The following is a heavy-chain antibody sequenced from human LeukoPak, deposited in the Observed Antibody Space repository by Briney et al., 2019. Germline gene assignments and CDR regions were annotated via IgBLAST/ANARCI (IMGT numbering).Heavy chain of an antibody. Sequence: ASVKVSCKASGYTFTSYSVHWVRQAPGQGLEWMATINPSVGSAIYAQKFQGSVTMTRDTSTSTVYMELSSLRSEDTAVYYCASDSSGYYPIDYWGQGTLVTVSS. CDR1: GYTFTSYS. V-gene: IGHV1-46*01. J-gene: IGHJ4*02. D-gene: IGHD3-22*01. CDR3: ASDSSGYYPIDY. CDR2: INPSVGSA.